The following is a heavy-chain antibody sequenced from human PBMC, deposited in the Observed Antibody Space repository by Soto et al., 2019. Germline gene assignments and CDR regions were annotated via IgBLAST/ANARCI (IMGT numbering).Heavy chain of an antibody. CDR1: GVTLSAYA. V-gene: IGHV3-33*01. CDR2: IWFDGNKK. CDR3: ARVFEPYTSGPDY. Sequence: HPGGTVRLSCVASGVTLSAYAMHWVRQAPGKGKEWVAGIWFDGNKKSYTDSVKGRFTISTDNSKNTLYLEMNSLSPEDIAFYYCARVFEPYTSGPDYWGQGT. D-gene: IGHD6-19*01. J-gene: IGHJ4*02.